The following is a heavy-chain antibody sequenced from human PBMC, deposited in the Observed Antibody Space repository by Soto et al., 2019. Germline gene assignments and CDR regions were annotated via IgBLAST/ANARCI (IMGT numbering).Heavy chain of an antibody. Sequence: EVQLLESGGGLVQPGGSLRLSCAASGFTFSSYDMSWVRQAPGTGLEWVSAISLSGGSTYYADSVKGRFTISRDNSKNTLYLQVNSLRAEDTAVYYCAKRALELRAFDIWGQGTMVTVSS. D-gene: IGHD1-7*01. CDR1: GFTFSSYD. CDR2: ISLSGGST. CDR3: AKRALELRAFDI. J-gene: IGHJ3*02. V-gene: IGHV3-23*01.